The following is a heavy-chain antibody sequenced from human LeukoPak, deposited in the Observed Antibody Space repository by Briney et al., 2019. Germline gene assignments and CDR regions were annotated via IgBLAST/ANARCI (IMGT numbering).Heavy chain of an antibody. V-gene: IGHV5-51*01. CDR3: ATQGRWLQFGNAFDI. Sequence: GGSLKISCKGSGYSFTSYWIGWVRQMPGKGLEWMGIIYPGDSDTRYSPSFQGQVTTSADKSISTAYLQWSSLKPSDTAMYYCATQGRWLQFGNAFDIWGQGTMVTVSS. D-gene: IGHD5-24*01. CDR2: IYPGDSDT. J-gene: IGHJ3*02. CDR1: GYSFTSYW.